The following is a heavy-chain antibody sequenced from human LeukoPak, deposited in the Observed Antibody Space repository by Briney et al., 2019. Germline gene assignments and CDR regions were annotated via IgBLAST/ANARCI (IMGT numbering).Heavy chain of an antibody. CDR3: ARPDYGRRSFDY. CDR2: IIPIFGTA. Sequence: SVKVSCKASGGTFSSYAISWVRQAPEQGLEWMGGIIPIFGTANYAQKFQGRVTITTDESTSTAYMELSSLRSEDTAVYYCARPDYGRRSFDYWGQGTLVTVSS. CDR1: GGTFSSYA. V-gene: IGHV1-69*05. D-gene: IGHD4-17*01. J-gene: IGHJ4*02.